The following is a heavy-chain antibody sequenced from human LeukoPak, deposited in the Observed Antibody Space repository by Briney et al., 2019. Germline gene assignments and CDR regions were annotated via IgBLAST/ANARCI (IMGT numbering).Heavy chain of an antibody. V-gene: IGHV1-69*13. J-gene: IGHJ5*02. Sequence: ASVKVSCKASGGTFSSYAISWVRQAPGQGLEWMGGIIPIFGTANYAQKFQGRVTITADESTSTAYMELSSLRSEDTAVYYCARAGAYEPGYSSGWYWFDPWGQGTLVTVSS. CDR2: IIPIFGTA. CDR3: ARAGAYEPGYSSGWYWFDP. D-gene: IGHD6-19*01. CDR1: GGTFSSYA.